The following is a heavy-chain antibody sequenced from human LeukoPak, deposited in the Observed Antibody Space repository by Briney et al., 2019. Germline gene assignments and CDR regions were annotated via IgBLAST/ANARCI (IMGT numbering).Heavy chain of an antibody. CDR3: AIRSGYFDY. Sequence: GGSLRLSCAASGFTFSSYGMHWVRQAPGKGLEWVAVISYDGSNKYYADSVKGRFTISRDNSKNTLYLQMNSLRAEDTAVCYCAIRSGYFDYWGQGTLVTVSS. V-gene: IGHV3-30*03. D-gene: IGHD3-22*01. CDR2: ISYDGSNK. CDR1: GFTFSSYG. J-gene: IGHJ4*02.